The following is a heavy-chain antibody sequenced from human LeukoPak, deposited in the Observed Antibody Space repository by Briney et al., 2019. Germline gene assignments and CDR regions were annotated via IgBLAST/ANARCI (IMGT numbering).Heavy chain of an antibody. J-gene: IGHJ4*02. CDR1: GFTFSSYA. D-gene: IGHD2-15*01. V-gene: IGHV3-23*01. CDR2: ISGSGGST. CDR3: AKGCDGGGSCYLVDY. Sequence: GGSLRLSCAASGFTFSSYAMSWLRQDPGKGLEWVSVISGSGGSTYYADSVKGRFTISRDNSKNTLYLQMNSLRVEDTAVYYCAKGCDGGGSCYLVDYWGQGTLVTVSS.